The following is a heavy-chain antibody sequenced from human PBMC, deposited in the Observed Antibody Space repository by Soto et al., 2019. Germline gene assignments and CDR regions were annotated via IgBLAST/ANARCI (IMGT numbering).Heavy chain of an antibody. CDR2: IIPIFGTA. Sequence: QVQLVQSGAEVKKPGSSVKVSCKASGGTFSSYAISWVRQAPGQGLEWMGGIIPIFGTANYAQKFQGRVTITADESTIKAYMELRSLGAEDTDECDWARRGSVAGCFDYWGQGTLVTVSS. V-gene: IGHV1-69*12. D-gene: IGHD6-19*01. J-gene: IGHJ4*02. CDR1: GGTFSSYA. CDR3: ARRGSVAGCFDY.